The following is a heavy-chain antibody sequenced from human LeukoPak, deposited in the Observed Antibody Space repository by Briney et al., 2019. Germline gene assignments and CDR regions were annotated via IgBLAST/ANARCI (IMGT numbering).Heavy chain of an antibody. CDR1: GYIFTNYW. V-gene: IGHV5-51*01. CDR3: ARPRDSSSWNAFDI. CDR2: IYPDDSDS. J-gene: IGHJ3*02. Sequence: GESLKISCKGSGYIFTNYWIGWVRQMPGKGLEWMGIIYPDDSDSRYSPSFQGQVTISADKSISTAYLQWSSLKASDTAMYYCARPRDSSSWNAFDIWGQGTMVTVSS. D-gene: IGHD6-13*01.